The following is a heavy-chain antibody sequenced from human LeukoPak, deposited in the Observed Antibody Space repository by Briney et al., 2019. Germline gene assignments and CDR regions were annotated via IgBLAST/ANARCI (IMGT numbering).Heavy chain of an antibody. CDR1: GFTVSSNY. J-gene: IGHJ4*02. CDR3: AIFPRITMIVVVRGG. D-gene: IGHD3-22*01. CDR2: IYSGGST. V-gene: IGHV3-66*01. Sequence: PGGSLRLSCAASGFTVSSNYMSWVRQAPGKGLEWVSVIYSGGSTYYADSVKGRFTISRDNSKNTLYLQMNSLRAEDTAVYYCAIFPRITMIVVVRGGWGQGTLVTVSS.